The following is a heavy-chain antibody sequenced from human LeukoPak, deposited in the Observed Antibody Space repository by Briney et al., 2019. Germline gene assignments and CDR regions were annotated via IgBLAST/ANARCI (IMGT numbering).Heavy chain of an antibody. CDR1: DFSFNNYN. D-gene: IGHD6-19*01. CDR2: IHRDGSGD. Sequence: GGSLRLSCAPSDFSFNNYNIHWVRQAPGKGLDWVAFIHRDGSGDSYADSVRGRFAISRDRSKNTLYLQMNSLRAEDTAVYYCAKPPEGVAGLMEDYCGQGTLATASS. V-gene: IGHV3-30*02. J-gene: IGHJ4*02. CDR3: AKPPEGVAGLMEDY.